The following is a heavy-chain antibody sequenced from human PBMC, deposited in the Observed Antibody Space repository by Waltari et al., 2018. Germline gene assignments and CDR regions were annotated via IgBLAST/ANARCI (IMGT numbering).Heavy chain of an antibody. CDR3: ARREHDYDYVGGSYRRVIDTFDI. J-gene: IGHJ3*02. CDR2: IYVGDSET. D-gene: IGHD3-16*02. CDR1: GDKFSTYW. Sequence: EVRLVQSGAEVKKPGESLKISCKGSGDKFSTYWIGWVRQMPGKGLEWVGIIYVGDSETRYSPSVRGQVTISADKSITTAYLQWSSLKASDTAMYYCARREHDYDYVGGSYRRVIDTFDIWGQGTRVTVSS. V-gene: IGHV5-51*03.